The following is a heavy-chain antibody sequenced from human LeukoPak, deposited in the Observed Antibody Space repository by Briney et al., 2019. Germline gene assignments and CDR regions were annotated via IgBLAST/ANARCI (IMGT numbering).Heavy chain of an antibody. CDR2: IKQDGSEK. V-gene: IGHV3-7*01. D-gene: IGHD3-16*01. CDR3: AKVPLSRFYYYYMDV. CDR1: GFTFSSYW. J-gene: IGHJ6*03. Sequence: GGSLRLSCAASGFTFSSYWMSWVRQAPGKGLEWVANIKQDGSEKYYVDSVKGRFTISRDNAKNSLYLQMNSLRAEDTAVYYCAKVPLSRFYYYYMDVWGKGTTVTISS.